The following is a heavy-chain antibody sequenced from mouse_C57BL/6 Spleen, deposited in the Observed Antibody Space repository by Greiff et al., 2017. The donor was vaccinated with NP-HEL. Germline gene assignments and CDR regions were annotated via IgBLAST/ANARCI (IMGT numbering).Heavy chain of an antibody. D-gene: IGHD1-1*01. CDR1: GYTFTSYW. CDR3: ARKGGTTVVAEGYFDY. CDR2: IHPNSGST. V-gene: IGHV1-64*01. J-gene: IGHJ2*01. Sequence: QVQLQQPGAELVKPGASVKLSCKASGYTFTSYWMHWVKQRPGQGLEWIGMIHPNSGSTNYNEKFKSKATLTVDKSSSTAYMQLSSLTSEDSAVYYCARKGGTTVVAEGYFDYWGQGTTLTVSS.